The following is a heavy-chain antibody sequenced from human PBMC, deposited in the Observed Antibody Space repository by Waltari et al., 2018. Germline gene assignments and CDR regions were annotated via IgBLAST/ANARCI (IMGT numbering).Heavy chain of an antibody. CDR3: ARASALSGSNYFDY. V-gene: IGHV4-39*07. J-gene: IGHJ4*02. D-gene: IGHD1-26*01. CDR2: IYYSGST. Sequence: QLQLQESGPGLVKPSETLSLTCTVSGGSISSSSYYWGWIRQPPGKGLEWIGSIYYSGSTYYNPSLKSRVTRTVDTSKNQFSLKLSSVAAADTAVYYCARASALSGSNYFDYWGQGTLVTVSS. CDR1: GGSISSSSYY.